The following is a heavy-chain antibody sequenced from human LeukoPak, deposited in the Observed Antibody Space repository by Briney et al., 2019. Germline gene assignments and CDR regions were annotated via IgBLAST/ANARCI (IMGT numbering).Heavy chain of an antibody. Sequence: GGSLRLSCAASGFIFNNYGLIWVRQAPGKGLEWVSAISNDGGGTQYADFVEGRFTISRDNTKNTLFLQMSSLRAEDTALYYCAKGSSGYFADLWGQGTLVTVSS. CDR2: ISNDGGGT. V-gene: IGHV3-23*01. CDR1: GFIFNNYG. D-gene: IGHD3-22*01. CDR3: AKGSSGYFADL. J-gene: IGHJ5*02.